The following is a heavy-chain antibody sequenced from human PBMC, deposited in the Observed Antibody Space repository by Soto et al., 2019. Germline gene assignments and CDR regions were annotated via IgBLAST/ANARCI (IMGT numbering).Heavy chain of an antibody. J-gene: IGHJ4*02. Sequence: GGSLRLSCTASVFTFGDYAMSWFRQAPGKGLEWVGFIRSKAYGGTTEYAASVKGRFTISRDDSKSIAYLQMNSLKTEDTAVYYCTRVEYSSSSYFDYWGQGTLVTVSS. V-gene: IGHV3-49*03. D-gene: IGHD6-6*01. CDR2: IRSKAYGGTT. CDR3: TRVEYSSSSYFDY. CDR1: VFTFGDYA.